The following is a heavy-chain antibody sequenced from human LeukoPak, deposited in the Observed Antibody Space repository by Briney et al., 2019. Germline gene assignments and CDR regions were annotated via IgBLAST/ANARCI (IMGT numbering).Heavy chain of an antibody. CDR3: ANYYYDSSDY. J-gene: IGHJ4*02. CDR2: ISIIISYI. CDR1: GFTFNSYS. V-gene: IGHV3-21*01. D-gene: IGHD3-22*01. Sequence: GGSLRLSCAASGFTFNSYSMNWVRQAPGKGLEWVSSISIIISYIYYADSVKGRFTISRDNAKNSLYLQMNSLRAEDTAVYYCANYYYDSSDYWGQGTLVTVSS.